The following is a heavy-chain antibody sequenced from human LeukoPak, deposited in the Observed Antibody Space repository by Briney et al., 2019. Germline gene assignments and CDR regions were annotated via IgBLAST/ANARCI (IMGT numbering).Heavy chain of an antibody. J-gene: IGHJ4*02. D-gene: IGHD3-9*01. CDR2: FYYSGST. CDR3: ARVLRYFGWLFKFDY. Sequence: SETLSLTCTVSGGPITSYYWSWIRQPPGKELEWIGFFYYSGSTDYNPSLKSRVTISVDTSKNQFSLKLSSVTAADTAVYYCARVLRYFGWLFKFDYWGQGTLVTVSS. CDR1: GGPITSYY. V-gene: IGHV4-59*12.